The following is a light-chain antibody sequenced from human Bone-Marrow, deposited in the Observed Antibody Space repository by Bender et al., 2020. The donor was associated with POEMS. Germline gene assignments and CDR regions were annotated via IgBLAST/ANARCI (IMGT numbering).Light chain of an antibody. CDR1: SSDIGFYNY. CDR3: QSYQNTIV. V-gene: IGLV2-11*01. CDR2: DVN. Sequence: QSALTQPRSVSGSPGQSVTISCTGTSSDIGFYNYVSWYQQHPGEAPKLIIYDVNERPSGVPDRFSGSKSGNTASLTISGLRAEDEADYYCQSYQNTIVFGGGTRLTVL. J-gene: IGLJ3*02.